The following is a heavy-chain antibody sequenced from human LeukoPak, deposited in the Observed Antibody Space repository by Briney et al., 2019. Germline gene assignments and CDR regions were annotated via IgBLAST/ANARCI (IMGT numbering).Heavy chain of an antibody. CDR2: ISGSGGNT. CDR1: GFTFSSYA. D-gene: IGHD3-10*01. V-gene: IGHV3-23*01. CDR3: ARWETMERGDY. J-gene: IGHJ4*02. Sequence: GGSLRLSCAASGFTFSSYAMSWVRQAPGKGLEWVSAISGSGGNTYYADSVKGRFTISRDSSKNTLFLHMNTLSAEDTAAYYCARWETMERGDYWGQGTLVTVSS.